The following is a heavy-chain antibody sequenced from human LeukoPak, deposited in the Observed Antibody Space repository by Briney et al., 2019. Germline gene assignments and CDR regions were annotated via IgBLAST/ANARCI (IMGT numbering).Heavy chain of an antibody. V-gene: IGHV1-24*01. D-gene: IGHD3-22*01. CDR3: ARAKRYYYDSSGSQSFYFDY. Sequence: ASVKVSCKVSGYTLTELSMHWVRQAPGKGLEWMGGFDPEDGETIYAQKFQGRVTMTEDTSTDTAYMELRSLRSDDTAVYYCARAKRYYYDSSGSQSFYFDYWGQGTLVTVSS. CDR1: GYTLTELS. J-gene: IGHJ4*02. CDR2: FDPEDGET.